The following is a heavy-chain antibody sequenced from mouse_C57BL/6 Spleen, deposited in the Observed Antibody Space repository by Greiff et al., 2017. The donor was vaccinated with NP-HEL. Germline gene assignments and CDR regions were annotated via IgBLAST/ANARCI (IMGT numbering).Heavy chain of an antibody. CDR1: GYTFTSYW. D-gene: IGHD2-2*01. V-gene: IGHV1-61*01. CDR2: IYPSDSET. J-gene: IGHJ2*01. CDR3: ARGGYGYDLDY. Sequence: QVQLQQPGAELVRPGSSVKLSCKASGYTFTSYWMDWVKQRPGQGLEWIGNIYPSDSETHYNQKFKDKATLTVDKSSSTAYMQLSSLTSEDSAVYYCARGGYGYDLDYWGQGTTLTVSS.